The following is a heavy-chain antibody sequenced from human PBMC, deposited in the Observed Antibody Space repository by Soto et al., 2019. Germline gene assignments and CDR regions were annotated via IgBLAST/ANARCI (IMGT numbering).Heavy chain of an antibody. CDR2: ISSSSTI. CDR3: ARDKADSSSWYGPHWFDP. Sequence: EVQLVESGGGLVQPGGSLRLSCAASGFTFSSYSMNWVRQAPGKGLEWVSYISSSSTIYYADSVKGRFTISRDNAKNSLNLQMNSLRDEDTAVYYCARDKADSSSWYGPHWFDPWGQGTLVTVSS. CDR1: GFTFSSYS. V-gene: IGHV3-48*02. J-gene: IGHJ5*02. D-gene: IGHD6-13*01.